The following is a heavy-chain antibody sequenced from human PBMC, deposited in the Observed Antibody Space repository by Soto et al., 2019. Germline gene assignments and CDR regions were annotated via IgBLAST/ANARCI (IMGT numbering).Heavy chain of an antibody. CDR1: GFTFSSYG. J-gene: IGHJ4*02. D-gene: IGHD2-21*02. CDR2: IWYDGSNK. Sequence: QVQLVESGGGVVQPGRSLRLSCAASGFTFSSYGMHWVRQAPGKGLEWVAVIWYDGSNKYYADSVKGRFTISRDNSKNTLYLQMHSLRAEDTAVYYCAREAYCGGDCQAWRGSFDYWGQGTLVTVSS. CDR3: AREAYCGGDCQAWRGSFDY. V-gene: IGHV3-33*01.